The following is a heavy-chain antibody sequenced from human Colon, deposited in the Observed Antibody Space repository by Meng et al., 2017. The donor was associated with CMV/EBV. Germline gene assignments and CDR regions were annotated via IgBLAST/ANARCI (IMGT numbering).Heavy chain of an antibody. CDR1: GGSSSGDYY. Sequence: SGGSSSGDYYCTWIRQPPGKGLEWIGYIHDSGSTQYNPSLQSRLTMSIDTSKNQFSLKLSSVTATDTAVYYCVRDRITVSGNWFDPWGQGTLVTVSS. J-gene: IGHJ5*02. CDR2: IHDSGST. D-gene: IGHD3-16*01. V-gene: IGHV4-30-4*01. CDR3: VRDRITVSGNWFDP.